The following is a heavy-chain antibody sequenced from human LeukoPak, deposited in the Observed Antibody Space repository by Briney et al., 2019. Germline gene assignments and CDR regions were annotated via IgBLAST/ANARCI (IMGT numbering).Heavy chain of an antibody. Sequence: SETLSLTCTVSGVSISSTTYYWGWIRQPPGKGLEWIGNIYYSGSTYYNPSLKSRVTISVDTSKNQFSLKLSSVTAADTAVYYCARLRWELPDRSFPTYWGQGTLVTVSS. CDR1: GVSISSTTYY. V-gene: IGHV4-39*01. CDR3: ARLRWELPDRSFPTY. CDR2: IYYSGST. J-gene: IGHJ4*02. D-gene: IGHD1-26*01.